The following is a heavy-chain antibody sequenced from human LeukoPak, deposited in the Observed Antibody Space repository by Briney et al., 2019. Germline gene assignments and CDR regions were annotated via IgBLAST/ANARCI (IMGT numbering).Heavy chain of an antibody. CDR2: ISGSSTII. D-gene: IGHD5-18*01. V-gene: IGHV3-48*01. CDR1: GFTFSTYN. Sequence: GGSLRLSCAASGFTFSTYNMNWVRQAPGKGLEWISYISGSSTIIFYADSVRGRFTISRDNAKNSLYLQMNSLRVEDTAVYYCARTRYNYGSLLGAFDIWGQGTMVTVSS. CDR3: ARTRYNYGSLLGAFDI. J-gene: IGHJ3*02.